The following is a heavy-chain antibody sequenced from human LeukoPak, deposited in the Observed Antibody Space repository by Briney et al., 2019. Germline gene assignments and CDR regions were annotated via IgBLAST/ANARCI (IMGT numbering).Heavy chain of an antibody. D-gene: IGHD5-18*01. Sequence: PGGSLRLSCAASGFTFSNYSMNWVRQAPGKGLEWVAFIRYDGSNKYYADSVKGRFTISRDNSKNTLYLQMNSLRAEDTAVYYCAKDQYSYGPTLYNWFDPWGQGTLVTVSS. CDR2: IRYDGSNK. V-gene: IGHV3-30*02. J-gene: IGHJ5*02. CDR1: GFTFSNYS. CDR3: AKDQYSYGPTLYNWFDP.